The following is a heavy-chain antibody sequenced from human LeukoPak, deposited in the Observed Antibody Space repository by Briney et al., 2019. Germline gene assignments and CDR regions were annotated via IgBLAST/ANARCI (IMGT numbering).Heavy chain of an antibody. Sequence: GASVKVSCKASGYTFTGYYIHGVRQAPGQGLEWMGWINPNSGDTRYAQNFQGRVAMTRDTSSSSAYMELNRLTSDDTAVYYCARGSLIAATGTGLSSWGQGTLVTVSS. CDR2: INPNSGDT. J-gene: IGHJ4*02. CDR1: GYTFTGYY. V-gene: IGHV1-2*02. CDR3: ARGSLIAATGTGLSS. D-gene: IGHD6-13*01.